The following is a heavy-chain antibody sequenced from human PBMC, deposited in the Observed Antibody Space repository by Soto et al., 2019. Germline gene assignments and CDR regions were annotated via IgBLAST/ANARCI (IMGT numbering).Heavy chain of an antibody. V-gene: IGHV3-30*18. CDR1: GFTFSSYG. Sequence: QVQLVESGGGVVQPGRSLRLSCAASGFTFSSYGMHWVRQAPGKGLEWVAVISYDGSNKYYADSMKGRFTISRDNSKNTLYLQMNSLRAEDTAVYYCAKDRLTHSYGYITAWDYWGQGTLVTVSS. CDR3: AKDRLTHSYGYITAWDY. J-gene: IGHJ4*02. CDR2: ISYDGSNK. D-gene: IGHD5-18*01.